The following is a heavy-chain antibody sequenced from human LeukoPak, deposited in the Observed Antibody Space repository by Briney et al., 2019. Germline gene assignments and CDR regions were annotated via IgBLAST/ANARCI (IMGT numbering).Heavy chain of an antibody. CDR2: IYYSGST. J-gene: IGHJ4*02. CDR3: ARQASCSGTNCYPFDY. D-gene: IGHD2-2*01. CDR1: GGSISSSSYY. Sequence: SETLSLTCTVSGGSISSSSYYWGWIRQPPGKGLEWIGSIYYSGSTYYNPSLKSRVTISVDTSKNQFSLKLSSVTAADTAVYYCARQASCSGTNCYPFDYWGQGTLVTVSS. V-gene: IGHV4-39*01.